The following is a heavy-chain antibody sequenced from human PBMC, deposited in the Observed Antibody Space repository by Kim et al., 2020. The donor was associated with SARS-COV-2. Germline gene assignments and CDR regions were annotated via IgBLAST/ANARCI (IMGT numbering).Heavy chain of an antibody. Sequence: GGSLRLSCAASGFTFSSYSMNWVRQAPGKGLEWVSYISSSSSTIYYADSVKGRFTISRDNAKNSLYLQMNSLRDEDTAVYYCARGSPGSSVDIVATILGSWYFDLWGRGTLVTVSS. V-gene: IGHV3-48*02. CDR3: ARGSPGSSVDIVATILGSWYFDL. CDR1: GFTFSSYS. J-gene: IGHJ2*01. D-gene: IGHD5-12*01. CDR2: ISSSSSTI.